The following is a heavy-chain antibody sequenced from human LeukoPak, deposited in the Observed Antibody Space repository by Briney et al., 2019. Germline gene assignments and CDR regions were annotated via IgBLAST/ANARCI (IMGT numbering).Heavy chain of an antibody. J-gene: IGHJ6*03. D-gene: IGHD3-10*01. CDR2: IKQDGSEK. CDR1: GFTFSSYW. CDR3: ARDGGYYYYYMDV. V-gene: IGHV3-7*01. Sequence: GGSLRLSCAASGFTFSSYWMSWVRQAPGKGLEWVANIKQDGSEKYYVDSVRGRFTISRDNAKNSLYLQMDSLRAEDTAVYYCARDGGYYYYYMDVWGKGTTVTVSS.